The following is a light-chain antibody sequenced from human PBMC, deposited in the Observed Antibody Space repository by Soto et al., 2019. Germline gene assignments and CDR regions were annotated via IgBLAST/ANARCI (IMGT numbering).Light chain of an antibody. V-gene: IGLV3-21*02. CDR1: NIGVKS. J-gene: IGLJ1*01. Sequence: SYELTQPPSVSVAPGQTATITCGGKNIGVKSVHWYQLRPGQDPVLVVYDDDDRPSEIPERFSGSNSGNTATLTIARVEAWDEADYCCQVWEESSDQPGVLGTGTKLTV. CDR3: QVWEESSDQPGV. CDR2: DDD.